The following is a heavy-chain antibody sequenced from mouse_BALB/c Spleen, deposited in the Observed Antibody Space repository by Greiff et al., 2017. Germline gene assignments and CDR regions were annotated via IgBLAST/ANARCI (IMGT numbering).Heavy chain of an antibody. CDR1: GFSLTSYG. V-gene: IGHV2-2*02. CDR2: IWSGGST. Sequence: VQLQESGPGLVQPSQSLSITCTVSGFSLTSYGVHWVRQSPGKGLEWLGVIWSGGSTDYNAAFISRLSISKDNSKSQVFFKMNSLQANDTAIYYCARKAKYGNYVAYYYAMDYWGQGTSVTVSS. J-gene: IGHJ4*01. CDR3: ARKAKYGNYVAYYYAMDY. D-gene: IGHD2-10*02.